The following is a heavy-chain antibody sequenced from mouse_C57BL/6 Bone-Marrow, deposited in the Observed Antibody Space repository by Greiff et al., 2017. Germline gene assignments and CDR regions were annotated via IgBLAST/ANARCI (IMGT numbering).Heavy chain of an antibody. J-gene: IGHJ3*01. Sequence: QVQLQQSGAELVKPGASVKISCKASGYAFSSYWMNWVKQRPGKGLEWIGQIYPGDGDTNYNGKFKGKATLTADKSSSTAYMQLSSLTSEDSAVYFWARRGDGYYLSWFAYWGQGTLVTVSA. D-gene: IGHD2-3*01. V-gene: IGHV1-80*01. CDR1: GYAFSSYW. CDR3: ARRGDGYYLSWFAY. CDR2: IYPGDGDT.